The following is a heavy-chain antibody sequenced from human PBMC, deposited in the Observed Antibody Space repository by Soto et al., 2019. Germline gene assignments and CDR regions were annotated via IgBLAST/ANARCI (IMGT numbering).Heavy chain of an antibody. J-gene: IGHJ4*02. D-gene: IGHD6-19*01. CDR2: TYYRSKWYN. CDR1: GDSVSSNIAA. CDR3: AKAVEDSPLGY. Sequence: SQTLSLTCAISGDSVSSNIAAWSWIRQSPSRGPEWLGRTYYRSKWYNDYAVSVKSRITINPDTSKNQFSLQLNSVTPEDTAVYYCAKAVEDSPLGYWGQGTLVTSPQ. V-gene: IGHV6-1*01.